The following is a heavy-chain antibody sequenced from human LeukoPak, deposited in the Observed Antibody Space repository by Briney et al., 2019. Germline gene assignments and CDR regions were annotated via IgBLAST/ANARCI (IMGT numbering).Heavy chain of an antibody. V-gene: IGHV3-23*01. CDR2: IFGSGDTT. D-gene: IGHD5-12*01. J-gene: IGHJ4*02. CDR1: GFTISTYG. Sequence: SGGSLRLPCTASGFTISTYGMNWVRQAPRKGLEWVSVIFGSGDTTYYADSVKGRFTISRDHSKNTLYLQMHSLRAEDTAVYYCAKDQKPDSGYDIDYWGQGTLVTVSS. CDR3: AKDQKPDSGYDIDY.